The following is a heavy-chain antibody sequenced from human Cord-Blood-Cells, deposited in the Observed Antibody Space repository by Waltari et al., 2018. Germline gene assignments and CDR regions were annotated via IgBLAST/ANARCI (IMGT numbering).Heavy chain of an antibody. CDR2: INPNSGGT. Sequence: QVQLVQSGAEVKKPGASVKVSCKASGYTFTGYYMHWVRQAPGQGLEWMGWINPNSGGTNYAQKFQGWVTMTRDTSISTAYMELSRLRSDDTAVYYCARSGCTNGVCYCGMDVWGQGTTVTVSS. D-gene: IGHD2-8*01. CDR3: ARSGCTNGVCYCGMDV. CDR1: GYTFTGYY. J-gene: IGHJ6*02. V-gene: IGHV1-2*04.